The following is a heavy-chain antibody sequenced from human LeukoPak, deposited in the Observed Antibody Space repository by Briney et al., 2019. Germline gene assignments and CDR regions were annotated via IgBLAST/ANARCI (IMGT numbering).Heavy chain of an antibody. CDR1: GGSISSSSYY. J-gene: IGHJ4*02. CDR3: ARPSGYSYGYGIDY. Sequence: SETLSLTCTVSGGSISSSSYYWGWVRQPPGKGLEWIGSIYYSGSTYYNPSLRSRVTISVDTSKNQFSLKLSSVTAADTAVYYCARPSGYSYGYGIDYWGQGTLVTVSS. CDR2: IYYSGST. V-gene: IGHV4-39*01. D-gene: IGHD5-18*01.